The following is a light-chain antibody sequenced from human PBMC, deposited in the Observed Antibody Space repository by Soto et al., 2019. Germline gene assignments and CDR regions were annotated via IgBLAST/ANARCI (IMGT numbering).Light chain of an antibody. CDR1: QSVSSY. CDR2: DAS. Sequence: EIVLTQSPATLSLSPGERATLSCRASQSVSSYLAWYQQKPGQAPRLLIYDASNRATGIPARFSGSGSGTDFTLTISGLEPEDFAVYYCQQRSNWLFTFGPGTRLEIK. J-gene: IGKJ5*01. V-gene: IGKV3-11*01. CDR3: QQRSNWLFT.